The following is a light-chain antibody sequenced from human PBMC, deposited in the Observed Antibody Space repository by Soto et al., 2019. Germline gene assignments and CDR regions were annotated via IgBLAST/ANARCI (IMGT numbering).Light chain of an antibody. V-gene: IGKV1-5*03. CDR3: QQYNSYPHT. Sequence: DIQVTQSPSTLSASVGDRVTITCRASQSISTWLAWYQQKPGRAPKPLVYKASSLESGVPSRFSGSGSGTEFTLTISSLQPDDLATYYCQQYNSYPHTFGQGTKVEIK. CDR2: KAS. J-gene: IGKJ2*01. CDR1: QSISTW.